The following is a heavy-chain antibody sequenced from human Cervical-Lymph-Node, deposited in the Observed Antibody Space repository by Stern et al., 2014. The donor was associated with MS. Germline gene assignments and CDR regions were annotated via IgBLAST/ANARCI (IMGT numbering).Heavy chain of an antibody. CDR3: ARPLLPAAVGRWFDP. J-gene: IGHJ5*02. CDR1: GYTFTRSD. V-gene: IGHV1-8*01. D-gene: IGHD2-2*01. Sequence: VQLVESGAEVKKPGASVKVSCKASGYTFTRSDIHWVRQATGQGLEWIGWIDPNSGNTGYAQKFQGRVTMTRNTSINTAYMELSSLRSDDTAVYYCARPLLPAAVGRWFDPWGQGTLVTVSS. CDR2: IDPNSGNT.